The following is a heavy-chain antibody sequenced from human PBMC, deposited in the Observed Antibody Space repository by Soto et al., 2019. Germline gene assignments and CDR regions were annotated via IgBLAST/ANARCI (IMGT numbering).Heavy chain of an antibody. CDR3: AKSPRGEMATD. CDR2: INTYNGMT. Sequence: QVQLVQSGGEVKKPGASVTVSCKASGYTFINYHITWVRQAPGQGLEWMAWINTYNGMTDYAQRFQGRVTMTRDTSTSTAFMELRNLESDDTVVYFCAKSPRGEMATDWGQGTLVIVSS. CDR1: GYTFINYH. D-gene: IGHD2-21*01. J-gene: IGHJ4*02. V-gene: IGHV1-18*01.